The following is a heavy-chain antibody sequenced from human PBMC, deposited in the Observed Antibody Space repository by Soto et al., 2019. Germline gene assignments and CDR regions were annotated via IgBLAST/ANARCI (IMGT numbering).Heavy chain of an antibody. D-gene: IGHD3-9*01. V-gene: IGHV4-34*01. J-gene: IGHJ4*02. CDR3: ASPGEGYDILTGYPKYFDY. CDR2: INHSGST. Sequence: PSETLSLTCAVYGGSFSGYYWSWIRQPPGKGLEWIGEINHSGSTNYNPSIKSRVTITVDTSKNQFSLKLSSVTAADTAVYYCASPGEGYDILTGYPKYFDYWGQGTLVTVSS. CDR1: GGSFSGYY.